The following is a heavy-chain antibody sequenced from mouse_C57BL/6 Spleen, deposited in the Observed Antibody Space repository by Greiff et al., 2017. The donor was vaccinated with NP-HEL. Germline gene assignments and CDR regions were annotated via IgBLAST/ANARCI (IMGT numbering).Heavy chain of an antibody. Sequence: EVQLQQSGPELVKPGASVKIPCKASGYTFTDYNMDWVKQSHGKSLEWIGDINPNNGGTIYNQKFKGKATLTVDKSSSTAYMELRSLTSEDTAVYYWARPLTGTGYAMDYWGQGTSVTVSS. J-gene: IGHJ4*01. D-gene: IGHD4-1*01. CDR3: ARPLTGTGYAMDY. CDR1: GYTFTDYN. CDR2: INPNNGGT. V-gene: IGHV1-18*01.